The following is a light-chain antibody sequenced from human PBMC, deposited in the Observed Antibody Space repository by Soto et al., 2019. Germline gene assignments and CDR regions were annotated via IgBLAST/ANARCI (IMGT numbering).Light chain of an antibody. V-gene: IGLV2-14*01. CDR3: SSYTSSGGV. J-gene: IGLJ1*01. CDR1: SSDVGGYNY. CDR2: DVS. Sequence: QSALTQPASVSGSPGQSITISCTGTSSDVGGYNYVSWYQQHPGKAPKLMIYDVSNRPSGVSNRFSGSKSGNTASLTISGLQAEDEADYYCSSYTSSGGVFVTGTKLTVL.